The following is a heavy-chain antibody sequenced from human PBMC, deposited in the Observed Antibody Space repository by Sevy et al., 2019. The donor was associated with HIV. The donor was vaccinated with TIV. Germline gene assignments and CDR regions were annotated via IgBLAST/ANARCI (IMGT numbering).Heavy chain of an antibody. D-gene: IGHD2-21*02. V-gene: IGHV1-18*01. J-gene: IGHJ4*02. CDR3: ARARGKYGDSGFDY. CDR1: GYAFSNYG. Sequence: ASVKVSCKTSGYAFSNYGIVWVRQAPGQGLEWLGWISGFNGNKHYAEKFQDRVSMTIDTATDTFYMDMRSLTSDDTGVYYCARARGKYGDSGFDYWGQGTLVTVSS. CDR2: ISGFNGNK.